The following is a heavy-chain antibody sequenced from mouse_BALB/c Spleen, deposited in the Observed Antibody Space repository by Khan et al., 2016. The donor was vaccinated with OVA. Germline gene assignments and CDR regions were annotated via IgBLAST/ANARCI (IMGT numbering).Heavy chain of an antibody. CDR1: GYSITSDYA. V-gene: IGHV3-2*02. CDR3: ARSIMAN. J-gene: IGHJ2*01. Sequence: VQLQQSGPGLAKPSQSLSLTCTVTGYSITSDYAWNWIRQFPGNKLEWMGYISYSGSTSYNPSLKSRISITRDTSKNQFFLQLNSVTTEDTATYYCARSIMANWGQGTTLTVSS. CDR2: ISYSGST.